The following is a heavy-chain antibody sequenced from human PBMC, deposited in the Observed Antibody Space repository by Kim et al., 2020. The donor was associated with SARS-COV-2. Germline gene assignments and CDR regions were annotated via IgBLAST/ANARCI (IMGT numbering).Heavy chain of an antibody. D-gene: IGHD4-17*01. V-gene: IGHV4-31*03. J-gene: IGHJ4*02. CDR1: GGSISSGGYY. CDR2: IYYSGST. Sequence: SETLSLTCTVSGGSISSGGYYWSWIRQHPGKGLEWIGYIYYSGSTYYNPSLKSRVTISVDTSKNQFSLKLSSVTAADTAVYYCARAPRGTVTNIDYFDYWGQGTLVTVSS. CDR3: ARAPRGTVTNIDYFDY.